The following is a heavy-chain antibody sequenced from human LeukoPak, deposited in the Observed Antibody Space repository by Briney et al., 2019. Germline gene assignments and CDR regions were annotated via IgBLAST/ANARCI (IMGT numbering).Heavy chain of an antibody. CDR2: IYYSGST. J-gene: IGHJ4*02. D-gene: IGHD3-3*01. CDR3: ARHLTIFGVGPYYFDY. CDR1: GGSISSSSYY. Sequence: SETLSLTCTVSGGSISSSSYYWGWIRQPPGKGLEWIGSIYYSGSTYYNPSLKSRVTISVDTSKNQFSLKLSSVTAADTAVYYCARHLTIFGVGPYYFDYWGQGTLVTVSS. V-gene: IGHV4-39*01.